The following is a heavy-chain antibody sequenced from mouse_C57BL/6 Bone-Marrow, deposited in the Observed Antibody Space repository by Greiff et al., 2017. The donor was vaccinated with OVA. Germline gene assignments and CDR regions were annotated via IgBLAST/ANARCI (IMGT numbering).Heavy chain of an antibody. Sequence: VQLQQPGAELVMPGASVKLSCKASGYTFTSYWMHWVKQRPGQGLEWIGEIDPSDSYTNYNPKFKGKSTLTVDKSSSTAYMQRSSLTSEESAVYYCARRGPLYYGYAGYDFDDWGQGTTLTVSS. V-gene: IGHV1-69*01. D-gene: IGHD2-2*01. CDR3: ARRGPLYYGYAGYDFDD. CDR2: IDPSDSYT. J-gene: IGHJ2*01. CDR1: GYTFTSYW.